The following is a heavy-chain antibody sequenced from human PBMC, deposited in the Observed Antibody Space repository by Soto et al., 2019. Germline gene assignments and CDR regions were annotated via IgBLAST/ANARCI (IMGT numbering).Heavy chain of an antibody. V-gene: IGHV1-18*04. J-gene: IGHJ4*02. Sequence: QVQLVQSGAEVKKPGASVKLSCKASGYTFTRYGISWVRQAPGQGLEWMGWISAYSGSTNYAQKLQDRVTITTDTSTSRGSMELRSLRSDDTAVYYCGRGGGIYTTAWPIDYWGQGTLVTVSS. CDR1: GYTFTRYG. D-gene: IGHD3-16*01. CDR2: ISAYSGST. CDR3: GRGGGIYTTAWPIDY.